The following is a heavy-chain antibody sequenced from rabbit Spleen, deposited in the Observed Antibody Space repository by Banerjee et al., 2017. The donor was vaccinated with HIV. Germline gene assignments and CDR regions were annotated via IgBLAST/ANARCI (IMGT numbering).Heavy chain of an antibody. J-gene: IGHJ4*01. Sequence: QSLGESGGDLVKPGASLTLTCTASGFSFSSTHWIYWVRQAPGKGLEWIGTIYAGSTGTIDYASWAKGRFTISKTSSTTVTLQMTSLTAADTATYFCARNFDLWGPGTLAPS. CDR1: GFSFSSTHW. V-gene: IGHV1S40*01. CDR3: ARNFDL. CDR2: IYAGSTGTI.